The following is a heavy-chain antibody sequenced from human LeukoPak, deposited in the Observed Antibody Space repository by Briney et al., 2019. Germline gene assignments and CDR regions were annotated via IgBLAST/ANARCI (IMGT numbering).Heavy chain of an antibody. Sequence: PGGSLRLSCAPSGFTFWNCAMHWVRQAPGKGPEWVSEISGSGIQTYYVDSVKGRATISRDNSRNTLHVQMNSLTTEDTAIYYCVQDLDDNGGLAPFDHWAQGVLVTVSS. J-gene: IGHJ4*02. V-gene: IGHV3-23*01. D-gene: IGHD4/OR15-4a*01. CDR2: ISGSGIQT. CDR1: GFTFWNCA. CDR3: VQDLDDNGGLAPFDH.